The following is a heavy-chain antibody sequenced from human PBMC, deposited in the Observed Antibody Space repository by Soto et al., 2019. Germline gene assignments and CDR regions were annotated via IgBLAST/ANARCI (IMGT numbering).Heavy chain of an antibody. CDR2: IYHTGSI. V-gene: IGHV4-30-4*01. J-gene: IGHJ6*02. CDR3: ARDNCGTSKCSYYYGLDV. Sequence: PSETLSLTCSVSGDSISSCDSFWSWIRQPPGKGLEWIGYIYHTGSIFYNPSLESRVTMSVDTSKNQFSLQLSSVTSADTAVYYCARDNCGTSKCSYYYGLDVWGQGTTVTVSS. D-gene: IGHD2-21*01. CDR1: GDSISSCDSF.